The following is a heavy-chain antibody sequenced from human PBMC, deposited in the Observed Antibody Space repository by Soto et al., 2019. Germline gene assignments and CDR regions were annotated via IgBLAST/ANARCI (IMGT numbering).Heavy chain of an antibody. V-gene: IGHV3-53*01. CDR1: GFTVSSNY. D-gene: IGHD6-13*01. J-gene: IGHJ4*02. Sequence: GGSLRLSCAASGFTVSSNYMSWVRQAPGKGLEWVSVIYSGGSTYYADSGKGRFTISGDNSKNTLYLQMNSLRAEDTAVYYCARDNPRIAAADYWGQGTLVTVSS. CDR3: ARDNPRIAAADY. CDR2: IYSGGST.